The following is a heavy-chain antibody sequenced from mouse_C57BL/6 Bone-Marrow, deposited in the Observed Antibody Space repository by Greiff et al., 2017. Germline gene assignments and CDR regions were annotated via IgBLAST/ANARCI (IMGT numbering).Heavy chain of an antibody. Sequence: VQLQQPGAELVKPGASVKMSCKASGYTFTSYWITWVKQRPGQGLDWIGDIYPTSGRTNYNEKFKSKAILTVDTSSNTAYMQLSSLTSEDSAVFYGARSGPLGRSFDYWGQGTTLTVSS. D-gene: IGHD4-1*01. CDR1: GYTFTSYW. J-gene: IGHJ2*01. V-gene: IGHV1-55*01. CDR2: IYPTSGRT. CDR3: ARSGPLGRSFDY.